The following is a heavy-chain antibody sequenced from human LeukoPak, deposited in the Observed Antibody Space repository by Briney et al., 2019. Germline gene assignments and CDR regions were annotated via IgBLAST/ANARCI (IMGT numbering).Heavy chain of an antibody. CDR3: AKDGEQWLVQGYFDY. CDR1: GFTFSNHF. V-gene: IGHV3-74*01. CDR2: ISSDGTTA. J-gene: IGHJ4*02. D-gene: IGHD6-19*01. Sequence: GGSLRLSCAASGFTFSNHFMHWVRQAPGKGLVWVSRISSDGTTADYADSVTGRVTISRDNAKNTLYLQMDSLRAEDTAVYYCAKDGEQWLVQGYFDYWGQGTLVTVSS.